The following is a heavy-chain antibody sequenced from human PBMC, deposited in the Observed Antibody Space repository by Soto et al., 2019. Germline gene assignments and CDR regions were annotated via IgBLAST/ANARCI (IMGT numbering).Heavy chain of an antibody. J-gene: IGHJ6*03. V-gene: IGHV4-28*01. D-gene: IGHD3-16*01. Sequence: SETLSLTCAVSGYSISSSNWWGWIRQPPGKGLEWIGYIYYSGSTYYNPSLKSRVTMSVDTSKNQFSLKLSSVTAADTAVYYCARLLGLYYYYMDVWGKGTTVTVSS. CDR3: ARLLGLYYYYMDV. CDR1: GYSISSSNW. CDR2: IYYSGST.